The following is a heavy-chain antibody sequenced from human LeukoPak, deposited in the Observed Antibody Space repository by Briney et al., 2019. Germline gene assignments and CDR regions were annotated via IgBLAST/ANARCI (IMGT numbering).Heavy chain of an antibody. CDR2: ISSSSSYI. Sequence: PGGSLRLSCAASGFTFSSYSMNWVRQAPGKGLEWVSSISSSSSYIYYADSVKGRFTISRDNAKNSLYLQMNSLRAEDTAVYYCARARGWYGGWYYFDYWGQGTLVTVSS. D-gene: IGHD6-19*01. CDR3: ARARGWYGGWYYFDY. CDR1: GFTFSSYS. J-gene: IGHJ4*02. V-gene: IGHV3-21*04.